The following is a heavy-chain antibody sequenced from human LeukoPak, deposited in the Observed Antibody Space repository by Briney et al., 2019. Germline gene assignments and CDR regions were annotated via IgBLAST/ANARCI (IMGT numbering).Heavy chain of an antibody. CDR2: ITTSSTYI. J-gene: IGHJ6*03. Sequence: GESLRLSCAASGLSFSTYNMNSVREAPRKGLEWVSSITTSSTYIYYADSLKGRFTISRDNAKTSLYLQMNRLRAEDTAVYYCARDPYSGSYGDYYYYYMDVWGKGTTVTISS. CDR1: GLSFSTYN. D-gene: IGHD1-26*01. V-gene: IGHV3-21*01. CDR3: ARDPYSGSYGDYYYYYMDV.